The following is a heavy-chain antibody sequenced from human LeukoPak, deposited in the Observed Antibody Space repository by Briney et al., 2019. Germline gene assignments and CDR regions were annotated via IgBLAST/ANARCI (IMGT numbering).Heavy chain of an antibody. J-gene: IGHJ4*02. D-gene: IGHD3-10*01. CDR2: INHSGST. V-gene: IGHV4-34*01. CDR3: ARRRLLWFGELLVDY. CDR1: GGSFSGYY. Sequence: PSETLSLTCAVYGGSFSGYYWSWIRQPPGKGLEWIGEINHSGSTNYNPSLKSRVTISVDTSKNQFSLKLSPVTAADTAVYYCARRRLLWFGELLVDYWGQGTLVTVSS.